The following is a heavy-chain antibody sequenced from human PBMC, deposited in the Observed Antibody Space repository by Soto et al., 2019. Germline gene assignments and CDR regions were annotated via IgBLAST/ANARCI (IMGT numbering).Heavy chain of an antibody. Sequence: QLQLVESGGGVVQPGTSLRLSCTASGFMFKSYVMHWVRQAPGKGLEWVALTSYDGNNKYYGDSVKGRFTVSRDNSKNTLHLQMGSLRPEHTALYYCARWGTTGGFDLWGQGTLVSVSS. J-gene: IGHJ4*02. D-gene: IGHD3-16*01. CDR2: TSYDGNNK. CDR1: GFMFKSYV. CDR3: ARWGTTGGFDL. V-gene: IGHV3-30*19.